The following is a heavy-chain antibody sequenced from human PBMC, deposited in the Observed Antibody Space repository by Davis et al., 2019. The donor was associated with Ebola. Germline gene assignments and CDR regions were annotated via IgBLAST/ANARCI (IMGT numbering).Heavy chain of an antibody. CDR2: IRTSNGET. Sequence: ASVKVSCKASGYTFSDYGISWVRQAPGQGLEWMGWIRTSNGETKLAQNLQGRVTMTTDRSKSTVYMDLRSLTSDDTAVYYCARDWDCTGGSCRNCFDPWGQGTQVIVSA. CDR1: GYTFSDYG. CDR3: ARDWDCTGGSCRNCFDP. J-gene: IGHJ5*02. V-gene: IGHV1-18*01. D-gene: IGHD2-15*01.